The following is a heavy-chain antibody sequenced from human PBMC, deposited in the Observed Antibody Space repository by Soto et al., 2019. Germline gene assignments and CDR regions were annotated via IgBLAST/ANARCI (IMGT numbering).Heavy chain of an antibody. V-gene: IGHV5-10-1*01. CDR1: GYSFSNYW. J-gene: IGHJ5*02. Sequence: GESLKISCKGSGYSFSNYWISWVRRMPGKGLEWMGNIDPVDSYTNYSPSFQGHVTFSVDTSISTAYLQWSSLKASDTAMYYCARIESIARNWFDPWGQGTLVTASS. D-gene: IGHD6-13*01. CDR2: IDPVDSYT. CDR3: ARIESIARNWFDP.